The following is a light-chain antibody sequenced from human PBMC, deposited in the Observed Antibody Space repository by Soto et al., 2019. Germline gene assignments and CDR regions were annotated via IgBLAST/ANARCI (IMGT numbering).Light chain of an antibody. Sequence: IQIPQSPSSLSASLGDRVTITCRASQGISNYLAWYQQKKGTVPKXLISAASTLQTGVPSRFSGGGYGTDFTLTISSLQTEDVATYYCQKYNSAPWTFGQGTKVDIK. J-gene: IGKJ1*01. CDR2: AAS. V-gene: IGKV1-27*01. CDR3: QKYNSAPWT. CDR1: QGISNY.